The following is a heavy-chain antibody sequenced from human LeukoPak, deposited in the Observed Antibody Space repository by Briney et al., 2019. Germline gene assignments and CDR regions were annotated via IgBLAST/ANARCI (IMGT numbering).Heavy chain of an antibody. J-gene: IGHJ3*02. CDR2: IIPIFGTA. D-gene: IGHD1-26*01. V-gene: IGHV1-69*06. CDR3: ARVPGSGSYLDAFDI. CDR1: GGTFSSYA. Sequence: SVKVSCKASGGTFSSYAISWVRQAPGQGPEWMGGIIPIFGTANYAQKFQGRVTITADKSTSTAYMELSSLRSEDTAVYYCARVPGSGSYLDAFDIWGQGTMVTVSS.